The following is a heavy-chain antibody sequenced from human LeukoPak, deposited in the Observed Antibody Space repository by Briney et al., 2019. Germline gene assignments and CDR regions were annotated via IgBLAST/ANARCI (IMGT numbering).Heavy chain of an antibody. J-gene: IGHJ4*02. CDR3: ARPYSSSWGRFDY. D-gene: IGHD6-13*01. CDR1: GFTFSSSS. CDR2: ISSSSSTI. V-gene: IGHV3-48*02. Sequence: AGGSLRLSCAVSGFTFSSSSMNWVRQAPGKGLEWVSYISSSSSTIYYADSVKGRFTISRDNAKNSLYLQMNSLRDEDTAVYYCARPYSSSWGRFDYWGQGTLVTVSS.